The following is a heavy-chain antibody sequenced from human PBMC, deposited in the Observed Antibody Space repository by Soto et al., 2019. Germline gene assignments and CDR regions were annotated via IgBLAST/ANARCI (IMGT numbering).Heavy chain of an antibody. CDR3: ARDKPFLRGGTTQCDY. CDR1: GGTFSSYA. CDR2: IIPIFGTA. V-gene: IGHV1-69*12. D-gene: IGHD1-1*01. Sequence: QVQLVQSGAEVKKPGSSVKVSCKASGGTFSSYAISWVRQAPGQGLEWMGGIIPIFGTANYAQKFQGRVTNTADDSTSTAHMELSSLRSEYTAAYYCARDKPFLRGGTTQCDYWGQGTLVTVSS. J-gene: IGHJ4*02.